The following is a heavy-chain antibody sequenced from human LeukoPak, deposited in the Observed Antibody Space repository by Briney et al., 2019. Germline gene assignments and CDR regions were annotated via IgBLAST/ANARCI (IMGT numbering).Heavy chain of an antibody. Sequence: ASVKVSCKASGYTFTGYYIHWVRQAPGQGLEWMGWINPNSGGTNYAQKFQGRVTMTRNTSISTAYMEVSRLRSDDTAMYYCARDHCSGGRYYSEGADNNYWGQGTLVTVSS. CDR1: GYTFTGYY. CDR3: ARDHCSGGRYYSEGADNNY. D-gene: IGHD2-15*01. J-gene: IGHJ4*02. CDR2: INPNSGGT. V-gene: IGHV1-2*02.